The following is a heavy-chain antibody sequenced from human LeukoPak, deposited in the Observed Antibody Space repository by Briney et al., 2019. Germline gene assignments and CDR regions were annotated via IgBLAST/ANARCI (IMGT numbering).Heavy chain of an antibody. CDR2: INPNSGGT. J-gene: IGHJ3*02. CDR1: GYTFTNHF. Sequence: ASVKVSCKASGYTFTNHFLHWVRQAPGQGLEWMGWINPNSGGTNYAQKFQGRVTMTRDTSISTACMELSRLRSDDTAVDYCARGMDYYDNSGYLPRDAFDIWGQGTMVTVSS. V-gene: IGHV1-2*02. CDR3: ARGMDYYDNSGYLPRDAFDI. D-gene: IGHD3-22*01.